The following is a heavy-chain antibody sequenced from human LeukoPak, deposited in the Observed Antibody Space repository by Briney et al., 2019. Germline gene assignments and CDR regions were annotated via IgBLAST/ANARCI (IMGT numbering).Heavy chain of an antibody. CDR2: IRYDGSNK. CDR3: ARALYSGSYYFDY. V-gene: IGHV3-30*02. Sequence: GGSLRLSCAASGFTFSSYGMHWVRQAPGKGLEWEAFIRYDGSNKYYADSVKGRFTISRDNSKNTLYLQMNSLRAEDTAVYYCARALYSGSYYFDYWGQGTLVTVSS. D-gene: IGHD1-26*01. CDR1: GFTFSSYG. J-gene: IGHJ4*02.